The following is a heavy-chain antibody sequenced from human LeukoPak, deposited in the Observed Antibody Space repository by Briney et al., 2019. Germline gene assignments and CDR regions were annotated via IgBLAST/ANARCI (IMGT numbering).Heavy chain of an antibody. J-gene: IGHJ4*02. D-gene: IGHD4-17*01. CDR1: GGSISSNNYY. CDR3: ARGRLRTKRGIDY. V-gene: IGHV4-39*01. CDR2: IYNSGST. Sequence: PSETLSLTCTVSGGSISSNNYYWGWIRQPPGKGLEWIGSIYNSGSTYYNPSLKSRVTISVDTSKNQFALKLSSVTAADTAVYYCARGRLRTKRGIDYWGQGTLVTVSS.